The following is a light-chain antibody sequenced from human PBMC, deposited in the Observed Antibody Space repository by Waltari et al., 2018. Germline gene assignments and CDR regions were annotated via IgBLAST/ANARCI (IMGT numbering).Light chain of an antibody. CDR2: DDN. CDR1: ALPRKY. V-gene: IGLV3-10*01. CDR3: FSTDSSGV. Sequence: SYELTQPPSVSVSPGQTARITCSGDALPRKYAYWYQQKSGQAPVLVIYDDNKRPSGIPERFSGSNSGTMATLTISGAQVEDEADYYCFSTDSSGVFGAGTKVTVL. J-gene: IGLJ1*01.